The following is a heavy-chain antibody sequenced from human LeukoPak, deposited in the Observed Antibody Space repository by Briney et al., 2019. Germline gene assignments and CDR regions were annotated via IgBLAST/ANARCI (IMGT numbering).Heavy chain of an antibody. V-gene: IGHV3-21*01. J-gene: IGHJ4*02. CDR2: ISSSSSYI. Sequence: GGSLRLPCAASGFTFSSYSMNWVRQAPGKGLEWVSSISSSSSYIYYADPVKGRFTISRDNAKNSLYLQMNSLRAEDTAVYYCARSFSRGWSGDYWGQGTRVTVSS. CDR3: ARSFSRGWSGDY. D-gene: IGHD6-13*01. CDR1: GFTFSSYS.